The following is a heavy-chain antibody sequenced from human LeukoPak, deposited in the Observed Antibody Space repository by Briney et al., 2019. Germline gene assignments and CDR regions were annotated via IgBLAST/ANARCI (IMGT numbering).Heavy chain of an antibody. CDR3: ATVRDGTTCFDY. D-gene: IGHD1-1*01. J-gene: IGHJ4*02. CDR2: FDPEDGKT. V-gene: IGHV1-24*01. CDR1: GYTLSDLS. Sequence: GASVKVSCKVSGYTLSDLSMHWVRQAPGKGLEWLGGFDPEDGKTIYARKFQGRVTVTEDSSTDTAYMELTSLRSEDTAVYYCATVRDGTTCFDYWGQGTLVTVSS.